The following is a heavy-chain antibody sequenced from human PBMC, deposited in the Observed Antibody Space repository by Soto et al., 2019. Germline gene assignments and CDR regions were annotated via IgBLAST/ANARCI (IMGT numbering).Heavy chain of an antibody. V-gene: IGHV1-24*01. D-gene: IGHD2-15*01. J-gene: IGHJ4*02. CDR1: GYTLTELS. CDR2: FDPEDGET. Sequence: ASVKVSCKVSGYTLTELSMHWVRQAPGKGLEWMGGFDPEDGETIYAQKFQGRVTMTEDTSTDTAYMELSSLRSEDTAVYYCATGPNCSGGSCPPRPADYWGQGTLVTVSS. CDR3: ATGPNCSGGSCPPRPADY.